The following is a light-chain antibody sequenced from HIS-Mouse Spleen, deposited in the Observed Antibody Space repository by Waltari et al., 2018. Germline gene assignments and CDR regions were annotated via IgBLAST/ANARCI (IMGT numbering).Light chain of an antibody. J-gene: IGLJ1*01. CDR3: QSADSSGTYV. CDR2: KDS. CDR1: ALPKQY. V-gene: IGLV3-25*03. Sequence: SYELTQPPSVSVSPGQTARITCSGDALPKQYAYWYQQKPGQAPVQVIYKDSERRSGIAARFSGSRSGTRVTLTISGVQAEDEADYYCQSADSSGTYVFGTGTKVTVL.